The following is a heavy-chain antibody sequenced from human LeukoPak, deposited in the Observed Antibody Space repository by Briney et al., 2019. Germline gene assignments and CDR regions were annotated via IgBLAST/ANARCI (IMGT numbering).Heavy chain of an antibody. J-gene: IGHJ4*02. CDR2: IRYDTSIK. CDR1: GFTFSGYG. V-gene: IGHV3-30*02. D-gene: IGHD2-15*01. CDR3: ATYCTGVSCYWFTY. Sequence: QPGGSLRLSCAASGFTFSGYGMHWVRQAPGKGLEWVAFIRYDTSIKSYADSVKDRFTISRDNSKNTLYLQMNSLRAEDTAVYYCATYCTGVSCYWFTYWGQGTLVTVSS.